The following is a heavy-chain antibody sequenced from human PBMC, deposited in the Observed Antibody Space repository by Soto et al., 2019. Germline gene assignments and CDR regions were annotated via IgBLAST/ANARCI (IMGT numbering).Heavy chain of an antibody. CDR1: GGSISSGYYY. V-gene: IGHV4-31*03. D-gene: IGHD1-26*01. CDR3: ASGTEVSPSWDV. J-gene: IGHJ6*02. Sequence: PSETLSLTCTVSGGSISSGYYYWSWIRQHPGKGLEWIGYIYYSGSTYYNPSLKSRVTISVDTSKNQFSLKLSSVTAADTAVYYCASGTEVSPSWDVWGQGTTVTVS. CDR2: IYYSGST.